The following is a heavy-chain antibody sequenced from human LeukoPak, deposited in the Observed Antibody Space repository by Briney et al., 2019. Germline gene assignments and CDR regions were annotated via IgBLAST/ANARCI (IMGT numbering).Heavy chain of an antibody. CDR2: IYSGGST. V-gene: IGHV3-53*01. CDR3: AGEDGKYYYYGMDV. J-gene: IGHJ6*02. Sequence: PGGSLRLSCAASGFTVSSNYMSWVRQAPGKGLEWVSVIYSGGSTYYADSVKGRFTISRDNSKNTLYLQMNSLRAEDTAVYYCAGEDGKYYYYGMDVWGQGTTVTVSS. CDR1: GFTVSSNY.